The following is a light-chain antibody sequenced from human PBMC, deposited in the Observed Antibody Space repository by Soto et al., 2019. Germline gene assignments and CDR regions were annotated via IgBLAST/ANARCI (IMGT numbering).Light chain of an antibody. V-gene: IGLV2-11*01. Sequence: QSALTQPRSVSGSPGQSVTISCTGTSSDVGGYNFVSWYQQYPGTVPKLIIYDVSQRPSGVPDRFSASKSDNTASLTISGLQAEDEADYYCCSYAGSYTLFGGGTQLTVL. CDR2: DVS. CDR3: CSYAGSYTL. J-gene: IGLJ2*01. CDR1: SSDVGGYNF.